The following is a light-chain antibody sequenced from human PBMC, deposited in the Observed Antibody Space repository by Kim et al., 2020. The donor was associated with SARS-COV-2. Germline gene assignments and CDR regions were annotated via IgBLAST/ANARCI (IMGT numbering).Light chain of an antibody. V-gene: IGKV1-33*01. CDR3: QQNDDLPVT. J-gene: IGKJ4*01. Sequence: SAYVGDKVTITCQASQNIYKYLNWYQHKPGKAPNLLIYDASKLQTGVHPRFSGSGSGTHFTLTINGLQPEDIATYYCQQNDDLPVTFGGGTKLEI. CDR1: QNIYKY. CDR2: DAS.